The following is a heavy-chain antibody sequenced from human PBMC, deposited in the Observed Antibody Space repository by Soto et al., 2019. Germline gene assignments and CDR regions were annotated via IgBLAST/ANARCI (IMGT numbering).Heavy chain of an antibody. Sequence: GESLKISCKGSGSSFTSYWIGWVRQMPGKGLEWMGIIYPGDSDTRYSPSFQGQVTISADKSISTAYLQWSSLKASDTAMYYCARSYGSGSSSGPDAFDIWGQGTMVTVSS. CDR2: IYPGDSDT. CDR3: ARSYGSGSSSGPDAFDI. V-gene: IGHV5-51*01. CDR1: GSSFTSYW. D-gene: IGHD3-10*01. J-gene: IGHJ3*02.